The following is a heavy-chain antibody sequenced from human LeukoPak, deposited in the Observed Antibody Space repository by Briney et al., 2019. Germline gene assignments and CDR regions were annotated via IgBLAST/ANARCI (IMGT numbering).Heavy chain of an antibody. D-gene: IGHD2-2*02. CDR3: ARTGYCSSTSCYTWFDP. J-gene: IGHJ5*02. V-gene: IGHV1-69*13. CDR1: GGTFSSYA. CDR2: IIPIFGTA. Sequence: ASVKVSCKASGGTFSSYAISWVRQAPGQGLEWMGGIIPIFGTANYAQKFQGRVTTTADESTSTAYMELSSLRSEDTAVYYCARTGYCSSTSCYTWFDPWGQGTLVTVSS.